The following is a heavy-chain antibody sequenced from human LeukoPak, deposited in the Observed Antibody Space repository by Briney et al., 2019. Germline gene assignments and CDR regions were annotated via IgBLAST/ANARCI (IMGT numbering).Heavy chain of an antibody. D-gene: IGHD1-26*01. CDR1: GFIFSNYA. J-gene: IGHJ6*03. Sequence: GGSLRLSCAASGFIFSNYAMSWVRQAAGKGLEWVSIIGHSGGSIYYAGSVKGRFTISRDNSRNTLSLQMNSLRAEDTALYFCAKSWGSTRPYYNYMEVWGKGTTVTVSS. V-gene: IGHV3-23*01. CDR2: IGHSGGSI. CDR3: AKSWGSTRPYYNYMEV.